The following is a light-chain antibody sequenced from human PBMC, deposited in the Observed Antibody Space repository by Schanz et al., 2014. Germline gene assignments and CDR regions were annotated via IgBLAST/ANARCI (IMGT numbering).Light chain of an antibody. CDR1: SNDVGGYDH. CDR2: EVS. Sequence: QSALTQPRSVSGSPGQSVTISCTGTSNDVGGYDHVSWYQQHPGKAPKVVIYEVSKRPSGVPARFSGSKSGNTASLTISGLQAEDEADYYCSSYTRYATGVFGGGTKLTVL. J-gene: IGLJ3*02. CDR3: SSYTRYATGV. V-gene: IGLV2-11*01.